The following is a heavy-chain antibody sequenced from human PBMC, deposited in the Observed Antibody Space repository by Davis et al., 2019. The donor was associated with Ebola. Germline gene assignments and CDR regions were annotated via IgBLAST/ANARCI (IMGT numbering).Heavy chain of an antibody. V-gene: IGHV3-21*01. CDR3: ARWVWLRRAFDI. CDR2: ISSSSSYI. CDR1: GFTFSSYS. Sequence: GESPNTSCAASGFTFSSYSMNWLRQAPGKGPEWVPPISSSSSYIYYADSVKGRFTISRDNAKNSLYLQMNSLSAEDTAVYYCARWVWLRRAFDIWGQGTMVTVSS. D-gene: IGHD5-12*01. J-gene: IGHJ3*02.